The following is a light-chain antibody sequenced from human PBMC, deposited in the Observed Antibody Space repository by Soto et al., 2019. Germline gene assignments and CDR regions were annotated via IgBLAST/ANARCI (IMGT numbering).Light chain of an antibody. Sequence: DIQMTQSPSTLSASVGDRVTITCRASQSISSWLAWYQQKPGKAPKLLIYKASSLESGDPSRFSGSGSGTEFTLTISSLQPDDFATYYCQQDNSLWTVGQGTKVEIK. CDR1: QSISSW. CDR2: KAS. J-gene: IGKJ1*01. V-gene: IGKV1-5*03. CDR3: QQDNSLWT.